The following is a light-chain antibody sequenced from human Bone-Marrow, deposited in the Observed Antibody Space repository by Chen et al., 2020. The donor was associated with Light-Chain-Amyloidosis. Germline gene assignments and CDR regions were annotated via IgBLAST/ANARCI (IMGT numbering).Light chain of an antibody. V-gene: IGLV2-23*02. Sequence: QSALTQPASVSGSPGQSITLSCTGTSYDVGSYDLVSWYQQHPGTAPKLIIYEVTKRPSGVSNRFSGSKSANTASLTISGLQAEDEADYYCCSYAGTATPFVFGVGTKVTV. CDR1: SYDVGSYDL. CDR3: CSYAGTATPFV. J-gene: IGLJ1*01. CDR2: EVT.